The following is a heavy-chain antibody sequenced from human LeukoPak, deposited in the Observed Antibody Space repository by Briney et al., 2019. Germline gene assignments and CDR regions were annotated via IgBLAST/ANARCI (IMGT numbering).Heavy chain of an antibody. Sequence: PGGSLRLSCAASGFTVSSNYMSWVRQAPGKGLEWVSVIYSGGSTYYADSVKGRFTISRDNSKNTLYLQMNSLRAEDTAVYYCARAEASGSLAFDIWGQGTMVIVSS. CDR3: ARAEASGSLAFDI. D-gene: IGHD3-10*01. CDR1: GFTVSSNY. CDR2: IYSGGST. J-gene: IGHJ3*02. V-gene: IGHV3-53*01.